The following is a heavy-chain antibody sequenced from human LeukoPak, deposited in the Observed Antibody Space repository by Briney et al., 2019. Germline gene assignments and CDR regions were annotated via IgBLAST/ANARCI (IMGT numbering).Heavy chain of an antibody. Sequence: GGSLGLSCAASGFTFSSYSMNWVRQAPGKGLEWASYISSSSNTINYADSVKGRFTISRDNAKNSLYLQMNSLRDEDTAVYYCAREPKNCGGDCYVLLDCWGPGSLVTVSS. J-gene: IGHJ4*02. CDR3: AREPKNCGGDCYVLLDC. D-gene: IGHD2-21*02. CDR1: GFTFSSYS. V-gene: IGHV3-48*02. CDR2: ISSSSNTI.